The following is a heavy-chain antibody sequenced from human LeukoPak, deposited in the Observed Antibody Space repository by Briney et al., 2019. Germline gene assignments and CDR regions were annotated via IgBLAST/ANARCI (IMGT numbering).Heavy chain of an antibody. CDR2: FKSKTDGGTT. J-gene: IGHJ4*02. Sequence: PGGSRGLSLAAFGLPFSNPWMSWVRQAPGKGLGWVGRFKSKTDGGTTDYAAPVKGRFTISRDDSKNTLYLQMNSLKTEDTAVYYCTTPLRYFDWLNYFDYWGQGTLVTVSS. V-gene: IGHV3-15*01. CDR3: TTPLRYFDWLNYFDY. D-gene: IGHD3-9*01. CDR1: GLPFSNPW.